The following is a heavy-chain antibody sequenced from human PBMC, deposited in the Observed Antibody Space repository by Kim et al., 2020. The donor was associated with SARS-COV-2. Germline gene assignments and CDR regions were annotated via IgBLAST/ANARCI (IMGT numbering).Heavy chain of an antibody. CDR2: MNPNSGNT. D-gene: IGHD3-10*01. CDR3: ARSIGDGSGSYFQDYYYYYGMDV. Sequence: ASVKVSCKASGYTFTSYDINWVRQATGQGLEWMGWMNPNSGNTGYAQKFQGRVTMTRNTSISTAYMELSSLRSEDTAVYYCARSIGDGSGSYFQDYYYYYGMDVWGQGTTVTVSS. CDR1: GYTFTSYD. J-gene: IGHJ6*02. V-gene: IGHV1-8*01.